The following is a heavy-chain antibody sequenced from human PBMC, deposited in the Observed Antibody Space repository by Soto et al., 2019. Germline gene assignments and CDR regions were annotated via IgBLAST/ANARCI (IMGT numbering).Heavy chain of an antibody. V-gene: IGHV3-23*01. Sequence: GGSLRLSCAASGFTFSSYAMSWVRQAPGKGLEWVAAISGRGGRTYYADSVKGRFTSSRDNSNNTLYLQMNRLRAEDTGVYYCATRSQYDFWSGPKGGYYYYGMDVWGQGTTVTV. D-gene: IGHD3-3*01. CDR2: ISGRGGRT. J-gene: IGHJ6*02. CDR3: ATRSQYDFWSGPKGGYYYYGMDV. CDR1: GFTFSSYA.